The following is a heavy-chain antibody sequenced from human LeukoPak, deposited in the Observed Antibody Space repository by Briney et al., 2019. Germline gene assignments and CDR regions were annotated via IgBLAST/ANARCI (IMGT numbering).Heavy chain of an antibody. CDR3: ARGILTDSGSYRASKY. J-gene: IGHJ4*02. V-gene: IGHV1-2*06. CDR1: GYTFTGYY. Sequence: AASVKVSCKASGYTFTGYYMHWVRQAPGQGLEWMGRINPNSGGTNYAQEFQGRVTMTRDTSISTAYMELSRLRSDDTAVYYCARGILTDSGSYRASKYWGQGTLVTVSS. CDR2: INPNSGGT. D-gene: IGHD1-26*01.